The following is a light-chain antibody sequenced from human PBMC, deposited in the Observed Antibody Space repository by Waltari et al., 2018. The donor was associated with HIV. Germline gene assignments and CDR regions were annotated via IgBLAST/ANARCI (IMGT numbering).Light chain of an antibody. CDR3: LLSYSGARPVV. V-gene: IGLV7-46*01. CDR2: DTS. CDR1: TGAVTSGHY. Sequence: QAVVTQEPSLTVSPGGTVTLTCRSSTGAVTSGHYPYWFQQKPGQAPRTLIYDTSSKHSWTPARFSGSLLGGKAALTLSGAQPEDEAEYYCLLSYSGARPVVFGGGTKLTVL. J-gene: IGLJ2*01.